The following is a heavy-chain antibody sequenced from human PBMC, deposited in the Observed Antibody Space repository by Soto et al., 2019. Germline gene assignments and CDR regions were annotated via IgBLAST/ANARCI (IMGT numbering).Heavy chain of an antibody. CDR1: GFTFSSYA. J-gene: IGHJ4*02. D-gene: IGHD2-2*01. CDR2: ISYDGSNK. V-gene: IGHV3-30-3*01. Sequence: PGGSLRLSCAASGFTFSSYAMHWVRQAPGKGLEWVAVISYDGSNKYYADSVKGRFTISRDNSKNTLYLQMNSLRAEDTAVYYCARDSSPRVRSGCSDSWRQGTRFTVSS. CDR3: ARDSSPRVRSGCSDS.